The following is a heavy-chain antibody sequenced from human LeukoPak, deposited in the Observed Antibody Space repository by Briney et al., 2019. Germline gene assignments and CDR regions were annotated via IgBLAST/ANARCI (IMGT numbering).Heavy chain of an antibody. V-gene: IGHV4-59*04. Sequence: ASETLSLTCTVSGGSISSYYWSWIRQPPGKGLEWIGYIYHSGSTYYNPSLKSRVTISVDRSKNQFSLKLSSVTAADTAVYYCASGGGYDFGFDPWGQGTLVTVSS. CDR2: IYHSGST. CDR3: ASGGGYDFGFDP. D-gene: IGHD5-12*01. CDR1: GGSISSYY. J-gene: IGHJ5*02.